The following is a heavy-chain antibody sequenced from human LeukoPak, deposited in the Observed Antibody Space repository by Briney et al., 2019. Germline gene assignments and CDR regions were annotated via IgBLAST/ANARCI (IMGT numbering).Heavy chain of an antibody. D-gene: IGHD4-11*01. CDR2: ISYDGSNK. CDR1: RFTFSSYA. CDR3: ARVRDDYTYFDF. V-gene: IGHV3-30-3*01. J-gene: IGHJ4*02. Sequence: PGRSLRLSCAASRFTFSSYAMHWVGQAPGKGLEWVAVISYDGSNKYYADSVKGRFTISRDNSKNTLYLQMNSLRAEDTAVYYCARVRDDYTYFDFWGQGTLATVSS.